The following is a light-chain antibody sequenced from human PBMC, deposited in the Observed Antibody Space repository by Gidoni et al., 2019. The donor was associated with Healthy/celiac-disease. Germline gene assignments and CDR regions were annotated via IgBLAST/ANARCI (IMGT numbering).Light chain of an antibody. J-gene: IGKJ1*01. CDR2: GAS. CDR1: QSVSSSY. CDR3: QQYGSSLPWK. Sequence: EIVLTQSPGTLSLSPGERATLSCRASQSVSSSYLAWYQQKPGQAPRLLIYGASSRATGIPDRFSGSGSGTDFTLTISRLEPEDFAVYYCQQYGSSLPWKVXHGTKVEIK. V-gene: IGKV3-20*01.